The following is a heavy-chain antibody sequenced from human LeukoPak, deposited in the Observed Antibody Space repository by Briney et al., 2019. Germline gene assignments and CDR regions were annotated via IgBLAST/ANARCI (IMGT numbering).Heavy chain of an antibody. CDR3: ARVDPDFLYYYYMDV. D-gene: IGHD1-14*01. Sequence: GGSLRLSCAASGFTFSSYAMHWVRQAPGKGLEWVAVISYDGSNKYYADSVKGRFTISRDNSKNTLYLQMNSLRAEDTAVYYCARVDPDFLYYYYMDVWGKGTTVTVSS. J-gene: IGHJ6*03. V-gene: IGHV3-30-3*01. CDR1: GFTFSSYA. CDR2: ISYDGSNK.